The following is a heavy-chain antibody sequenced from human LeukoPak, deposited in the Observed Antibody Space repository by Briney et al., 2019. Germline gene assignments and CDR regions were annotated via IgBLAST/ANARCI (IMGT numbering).Heavy chain of an antibody. V-gene: IGHV3-7*03. CDR1: PGITFSDYW. Sequence: GGSLRLSCAASPGITFSDYWMNWVRQAPGKGLEWVAIIRQDGRETLYLDSVRGRFTISRDNARSSVYLEINSLRAEDTAVYYCVGGIGWQPDYWGQGTLVTVSS. J-gene: IGHJ4*02. CDR3: VGGIGWQPDY. CDR2: IRQDGRET. D-gene: IGHD6-19*01.